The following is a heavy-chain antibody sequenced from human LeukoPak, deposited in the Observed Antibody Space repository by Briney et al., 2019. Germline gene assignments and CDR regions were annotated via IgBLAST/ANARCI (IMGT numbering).Heavy chain of an antibody. CDR2: IYFSGNT. Sequence: SETLSLTCTVSGGSISSYYWSWIRQPPGKGLEWIGYIYFSGNTNYNPSLKSRVTISVDTSKNQFSLKLSSVTAADTAVYYCARGSYNWNYDYYYYYMDVWGKGTTVTVSS. CDR3: ARGSYNWNYDYYYYYMDV. CDR1: GGSISSYY. D-gene: IGHD1-7*01. J-gene: IGHJ6*03. V-gene: IGHV4-59*08.